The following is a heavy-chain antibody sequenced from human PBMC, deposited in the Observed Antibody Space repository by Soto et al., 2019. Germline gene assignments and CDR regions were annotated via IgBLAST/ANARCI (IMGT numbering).Heavy chain of an antibody. CDR2: IFYSGST. Sequence: PSETLSLTCTVSGGSISGHYWIWIRQPPGEGMEWIGYIFYSGSTTYNNKPSLKSRVSIPVDTSKNQFYLRLSSVTAADTAVYYCARVGSSGWSPDYWGQGTLVTVS. CDR3: ARVGSSGWSPDY. D-gene: IGHD6-19*01. V-gene: IGHV4-59*11. J-gene: IGHJ4*02. CDR1: GGSISGHY.